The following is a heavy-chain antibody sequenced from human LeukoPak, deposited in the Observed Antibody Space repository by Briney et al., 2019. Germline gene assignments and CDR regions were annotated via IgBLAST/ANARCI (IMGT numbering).Heavy chain of an antibody. CDR1: GGSISSGSYY. J-gene: IGHJ4*02. V-gene: IGHV4-61*02. CDR2: IYTSGST. CDR3: AGDILTGYNY. D-gene: IGHD3-9*01. Sequence: PSETLSLTCTVSGGSISSGSYYWSWIRQPAGKGLEWIGRIYTSGSTNYNPSLKSRFTTSVDTSKNQFSLKLSSVTAADTAVYYCAGDILTGYNYWGQGTLVTVSS.